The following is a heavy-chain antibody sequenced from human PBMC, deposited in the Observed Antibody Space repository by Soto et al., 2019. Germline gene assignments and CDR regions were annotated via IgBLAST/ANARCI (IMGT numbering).Heavy chain of an antibody. V-gene: IGHV1-69*06. CDR1: GETFRRDV. J-gene: IGHJ1*01. CDR3: ARGVSMAGRPGFFHH. D-gene: IGHD6-6*01. CDR2: ITPMSGTT. Sequence: SVKVSCKAPGETFRRDVISWVRQAPGQGLEWLGGITPMSGTTDYAQKFQGRVTISADKSTGTAYFELSSLTFDDTGVYYCARGVSMAGRPGFFHHCGQGSLVTVPS.